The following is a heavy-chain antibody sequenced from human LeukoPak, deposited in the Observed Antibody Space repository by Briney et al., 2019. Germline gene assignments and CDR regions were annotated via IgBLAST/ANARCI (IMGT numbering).Heavy chain of an antibody. CDR2: MNPNSGNT. D-gene: IGHD3-22*01. J-gene: IGHJ4*02. CDR1: GYTFTGYF. Sequence: ASVKVSCKASGYTFTGYFVHWVRQATGQGLEWMGWMNPNSGNTGYAQKFQGRVTITRNTSISTAYMELSSLRSEDTAVYYCAREDYYDSGSNDYWGQGTLVTVSS. V-gene: IGHV1-8*03. CDR3: AREDYYDSGSNDY.